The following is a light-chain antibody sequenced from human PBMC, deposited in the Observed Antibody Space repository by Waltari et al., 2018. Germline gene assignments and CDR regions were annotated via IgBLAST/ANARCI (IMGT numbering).Light chain of an antibody. Sequence: DIVMTQSPDSLAVSLGERATINCTSSQSVLYISNNKNYLAWYQQKPGQPPKLLIYWASTRESGVPDRLSGSGSGTDFTLTISSLQAEDVAVYYCHQYYNIPFTFGPGTKVDIK. J-gene: IGKJ3*01. CDR1: QSVLYISNNKNY. CDR3: HQYYNIPFT. CDR2: WAS. V-gene: IGKV4-1*01.